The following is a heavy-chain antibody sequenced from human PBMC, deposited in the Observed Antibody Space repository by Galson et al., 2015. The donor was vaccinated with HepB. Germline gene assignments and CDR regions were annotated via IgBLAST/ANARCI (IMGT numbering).Heavy chain of an antibody. Sequence: SVKVSCKASGGTFSSYTISWVRQAPGQGLEWMGGIIPILGGPNYAQKFQGRIMINADKFTSTAYMELSSLRSDDTAVYFCTEGGMPSLQSFAMDVWGQGTAVTVSS. CDR2: IIPILGGP. J-gene: IGHJ6*02. CDR1: GGTFSSYT. CDR3: TEGGMPSLQSFAMDV. V-gene: IGHV1-69*10. D-gene: IGHD2-2*01.